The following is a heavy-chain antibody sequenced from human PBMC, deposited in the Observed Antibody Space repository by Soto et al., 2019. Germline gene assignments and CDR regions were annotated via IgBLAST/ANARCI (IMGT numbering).Heavy chain of an antibody. CDR2: IYYSGGT. D-gene: IGHD6-13*01. V-gene: IGHV4-31*03. J-gene: IGHJ4*02. Sequence: QVQLQESGPGLVKPSQTLSLTCTVSGGSISSGGYYWSWIRQHPGKGLEWIGYIYYSGGTYYKASLKSRVTISVDAYKNQFSLKLSSVTAADTAVYYCARYEAAAGRSGEFDYWGQGTLVTVSS. CDR3: ARYEAAAGRSGEFDY. CDR1: GGSISSGGYY.